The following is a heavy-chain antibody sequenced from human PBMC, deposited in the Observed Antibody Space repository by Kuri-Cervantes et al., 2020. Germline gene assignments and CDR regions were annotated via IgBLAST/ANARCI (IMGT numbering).Heavy chain of an antibody. CDR2: IYYSGST. CDR1: GGSISSGDYY. J-gene: IGHJ5*02. CDR3: ARANGYSSSRGFGP. D-gene: IGHD6-13*01. Sequence: SETLSLTCTVSGGSISSGDYYWSWIRQPPGKGLEWIGYIYYSGSTYYNPSLKSRVTISVDTSKNQFSLKLSSVTAADTAVYYCARANGYSSSRGFGPWGQGTLVTVSS. V-gene: IGHV4-30-4*01.